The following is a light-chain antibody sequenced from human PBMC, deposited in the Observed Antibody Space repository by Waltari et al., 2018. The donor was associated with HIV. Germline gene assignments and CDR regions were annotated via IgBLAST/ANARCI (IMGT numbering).Light chain of an antibody. V-gene: IGLV2-14*03. Sequence: QSALTQPASVSGSPGQSITISCFGTSSDIGAYDYVSWYQQRPGKAPRVMIYDVSKRPSGVPVRFSGSKSGDSSSLTISGLQAEDEAHYHCCAYSSDNTPVFGGGTRLTVL. CDR2: DVS. CDR1: SSDIGAYDY. CDR3: CAYSSDNTPV. J-gene: IGLJ3*02.